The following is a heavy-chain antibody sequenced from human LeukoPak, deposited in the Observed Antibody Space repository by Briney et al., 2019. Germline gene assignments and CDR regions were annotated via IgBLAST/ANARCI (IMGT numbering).Heavy chain of an antibody. CDR1: GSIFTSNF. CDR3: ASDSSKSSLADP. CDR2: INPSGGST. J-gene: IGHJ5*02. V-gene: IGHV1-46*01. Sequence: EASVKVSCKASGSIFTSNFIHWVRQAPGQGLEWMGIINPSGGSTSCAQKFQGRVTMTSDTSTSTVYMELSSLRSEDTAVYYCASDSSKSSLADPWGQGTLVTVSS. D-gene: IGHD2-2*01.